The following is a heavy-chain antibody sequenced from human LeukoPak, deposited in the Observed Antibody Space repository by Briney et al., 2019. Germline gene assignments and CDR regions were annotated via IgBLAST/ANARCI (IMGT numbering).Heavy chain of an antibody. J-gene: IGHJ5*02. CDR3: ARVARDRRIVGAIPSPFDP. V-gene: IGHV1-2*02. CDR2: INPNSGGT. Sequence: ASVKVSCKASGYTFTGYYMHWVRQAPGQGLEWMGWINPNSGGTNYAQKFQGRVTMTRDTSISTAYMELRSLRSDDTAVYYCARVARDRRIVGAIPSPFDPWGQGTLVTVSS. D-gene: IGHD1-26*01. CDR1: GYTFTGYY.